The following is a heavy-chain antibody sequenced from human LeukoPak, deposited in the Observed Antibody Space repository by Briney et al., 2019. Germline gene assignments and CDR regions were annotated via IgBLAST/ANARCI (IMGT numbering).Heavy chain of an antibody. Sequence: GGSLRLSCAASGFSFSSYSMNWVRQAPGKGLEWVSYISHTGSTMSYADSVKGRFTISRDNARNSLYLQMNSLRAEDTAVYYCASNGGTYYDFWSGYYTSECFDYWGQGTLVTVSS. CDR1: GFSFSSYS. J-gene: IGHJ4*02. D-gene: IGHD3-3*01. CDR3: ASNGGTYYDFWSGYYTSECFDY. CDR2: ISHTGSTM. V-gene: IGHV3-48*04.